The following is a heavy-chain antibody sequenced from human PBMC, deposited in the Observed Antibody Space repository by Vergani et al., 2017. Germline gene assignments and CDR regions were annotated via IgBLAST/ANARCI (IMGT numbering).Heavy chain of an antibody. CDR3: ARGQYCSSTSCYRRAFDI. Sequence: QVQLQESGPGLVKPSETLSLTCTVSGGSISSYYWSWIRQPPGKGLEWIGYIYYSGSTNYNPSLKSRVTISVDTSKNQFSLKLSSVTAADTAGYYCARGQYCSSTSCYRRAFDIWGQGTMVTVSS. CDR1: GGSISSYY. J-gene: IGHJ3*02. D-gene: IGHD2-2*01. CDR2: IYYSGST. V-gene: IGHV4-59*01.